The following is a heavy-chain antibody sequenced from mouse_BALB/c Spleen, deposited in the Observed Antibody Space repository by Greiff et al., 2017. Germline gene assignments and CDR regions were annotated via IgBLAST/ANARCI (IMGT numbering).Heavy chain of an antibody. J-gene: IGHJ4*01. CDR2: ISYDGSN. D-gene: IGHD2-4*01. V-gene: IGHV3-6*02. CDR1: GYSITSGYY. Sequence: ESGPGLVKPSQSLSLTCSVTGYSITSGYYWNWIRQFPGNKLEWMGYISYDGSNNYNPSLKNRISITRDTSKNQFFLKLNSVTTEDTATYYCASFYYDYDEPYAMDYWGQGTSVTVSS. CDR3: ASFYYDYDEPYAMDY.